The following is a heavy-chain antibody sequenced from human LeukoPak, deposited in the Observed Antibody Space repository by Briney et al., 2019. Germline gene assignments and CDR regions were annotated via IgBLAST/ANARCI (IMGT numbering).Heavy chain of an antibody. V-gene: IGHV4-34*01. CDR1: GLTVSSTY. CDR2: INHSGSA. CDR3: ARVSDY. Sequence: GSLRLSCAASGLTVSSTYMSWVRQTPGKGLEWIGEINHSGSANYNPSLKSRVTVSVDTSRNQFSLKLNSVTAADTAVYYCARVSDYWSQGTLVTVSS. J-gene: IGHJ4*02.